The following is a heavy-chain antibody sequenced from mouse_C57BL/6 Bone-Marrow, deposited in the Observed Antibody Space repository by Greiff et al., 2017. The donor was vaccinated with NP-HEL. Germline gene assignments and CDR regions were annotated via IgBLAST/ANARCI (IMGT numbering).Heavy chain of an antibody. V-gene: IGHV5-4*03. J-gene: IGHJ1*03. CDR2: ISDGGSYT. Sequence: EVMLVESGGGLVKPGGSLKLSCAASGFTFSSYAMSWVRQTPEKRLEWVATISDGGSYTYYPDNVKGRFTISRDNAKNNLYLQMSHLKSEDTAMYYCVYYYGSSRYFDVWGTGTTVTVSS. CDR1: GFTFSSYA. D-gene: IGHD1-1*01. CDR3: VYYYGSSRYFDV.